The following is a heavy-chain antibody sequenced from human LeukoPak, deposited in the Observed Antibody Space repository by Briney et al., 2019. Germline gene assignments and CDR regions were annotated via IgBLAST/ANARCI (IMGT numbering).Heavy chain of an antibody. Sequence: SETLSLTCTVSGGSISSSKYYWGWIRQPPGKGLEWIGTIFNSGSTHYNPSLKSRVTISVDTSKNQFSLKLSSVTAADTAVYYCARTGGSFYFYYYMDVWGKGTTVTVSS. CDR1: GGSISSSKYY. CDR2: IFNSGST. J-gene: IGHJ6*03. V-gene: IGHV4-39*07. CDR3: ARTGGSFYFYYYMDV. D-gene: IGHD3-10*01.